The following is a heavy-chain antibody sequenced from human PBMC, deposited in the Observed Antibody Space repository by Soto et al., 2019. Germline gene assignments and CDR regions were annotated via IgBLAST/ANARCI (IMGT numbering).Heavy chain of an antibody. J-gene: IGHJ4*02. CDR1: GLTFSSYG. Sequence: QVQLVESGGGVVQPGGSLRLSCAASGLTFSSYGMHWVRQAPGKGLEWVAHISYDGSNEHYVDSVKGRFTISRDNSKNXXYLQMTSLRAEDTAVYYCAEDSYYHGRTGYYIFDYWGQGTLVTVSS. D-gene: IGHD3-22*01. V-gene: IGHV3-30*18. CDR2: ISYDGSNE. CDR3: AEDSYYHGRTGYYIFDY.